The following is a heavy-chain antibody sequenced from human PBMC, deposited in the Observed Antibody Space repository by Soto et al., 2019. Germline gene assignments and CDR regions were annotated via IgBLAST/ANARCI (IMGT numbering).Heavy chain of an antibody. CDR2: ISWDGGST. CDR3: AKDIGVGATTWRMIDY. V-gene: IGHV3-43*01. J-gene: IGHJ4*02. Sequence: GGSLRLSCAASGFTFDDYTMHWVRQAPGKGLEWVSLISWDGGSTYYADSVKGRFTISRDNSKNSLYLQMNSLRTEDTALYYCAKDIGVGATTWRMIDYWGQGTLVTVSS. D-gene: IGHD1-26*01. CDR1: GFTFDDYT.